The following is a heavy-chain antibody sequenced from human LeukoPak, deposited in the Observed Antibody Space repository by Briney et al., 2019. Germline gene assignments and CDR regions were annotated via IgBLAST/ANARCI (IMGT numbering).Heavy chain of an antibody. CDR2: IYTSGST. D-gene: IGHD2-15*01. V-gene: IGHV4-4*07. CDR1: GGSISSYY. Sequence: KTSETLSLTCTVSGGSISSYYWSWIRQPAGKGLEWIGRIYTSGSTNYNPSLKSRVTMSVDTSKNQFSLKLSSVTAADTAEYYCARGLRTVVVVFGNWFDPWGQGTLVTVSS. CDR3: ARGLRTVVVVFGNWFDP. J-gene: IGHJ5*02.